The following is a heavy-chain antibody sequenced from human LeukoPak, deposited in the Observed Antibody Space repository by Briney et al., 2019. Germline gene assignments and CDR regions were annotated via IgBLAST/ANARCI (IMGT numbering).Heavy chain of an antibody. CDR2: IYSGGST. Sequence: PGGSLRLSCAASGFTVSGNYMSWVRQAPGKGLEWVSVIYSGGSTYYADSVKGRFTISRDNSKNTLCLQMNSLRAEDTAVYYCASSRSNFVAAARPYYYYGMDVWGQGTTVTVSS. D-gene: IGHD6-13*01. V-gene: IGHV3-66*01. CDR1: GFTVSGNY. J-gene: IGHJ6*02. CDR3: ASSRSNFVAAARPYYYYGMDV.